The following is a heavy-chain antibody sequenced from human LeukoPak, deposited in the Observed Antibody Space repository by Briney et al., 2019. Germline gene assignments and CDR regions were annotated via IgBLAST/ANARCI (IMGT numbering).Heavy chain of an antibody. Sequence: SQTLSLTCAVSGGSISSGGYSWSWIRQPPGKGLEWIGEINHSGSTNYNPSLKSRVTISVDTSKNQFSLKLSSVTAADTAVYYCASGLDYGGNSGFDYWGQGTLVTVSS. V-gene: IGHV4-30-2*01. D-gene: IGHD4-17*01. CDR2: INHSGST. J-gene: IGHJ4*02. CDR3: ASGLDYGGNSGFDY. CDR1: GGSISSGGYS.